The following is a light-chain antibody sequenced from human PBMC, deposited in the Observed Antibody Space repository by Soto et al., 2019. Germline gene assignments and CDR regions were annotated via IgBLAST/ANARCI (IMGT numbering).Light chain of an antibody. J-gene: IGLJ2*01. CDR1: VLAKKY. V-gene: IGLV3-27*01. CDR3: YSAADNNLL. Sequence: SYGLTQPSSVSVSPGQTARITCSGDVLAKKYARWFQQKPGQAPVLVIYKDSERPSGIPERFSGSSSGTTVTLTISGAQVADEADYYCYSAADNNLLFGGGTKLTVL. CDR2: KDS.